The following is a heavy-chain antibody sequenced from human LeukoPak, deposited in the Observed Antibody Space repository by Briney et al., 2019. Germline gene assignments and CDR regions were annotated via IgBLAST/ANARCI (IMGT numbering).Heavy chain of an antibody. Sequence: SETLSLACTVPGDSTSGYYWSWLRQPAGKGLEWIGRMYTSGSANYNPSLKSRVTMSLDTSKKQFSLQMSSVTAADTAIYYCATERSRGLALWGQGALVIVSS. J-gene: IGHJ5*02. V-gene: IGHV4-4*07. CDR3: ATERSRGLAL. D-gene: IGHD2-2*01. CDR1: GDSTSGYY. CDR2: MYTSGSA.